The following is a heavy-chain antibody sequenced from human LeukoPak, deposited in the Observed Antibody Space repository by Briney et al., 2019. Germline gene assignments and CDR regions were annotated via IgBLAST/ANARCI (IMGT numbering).Heavy chain of an antibody. CDR2: IKQDGSEK. J-gene: IGHJ6*04. CDR3: ARGHYGMDV. CDR1: GFTFSSYW. V-gene: IGHV3-7*01. Sequence: PGGSLRLSCAASGFTFSSYWMSWVRQAPGKGLEWGANIKQDGSEKYYVDSVKGRFNISRNNAKSSLYLQINSLRAEDTAVYSCARGHYGMDVWGKGTTVTVSS.